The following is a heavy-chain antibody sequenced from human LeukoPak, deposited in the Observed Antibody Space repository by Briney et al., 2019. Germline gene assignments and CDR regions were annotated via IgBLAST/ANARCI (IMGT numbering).Heavy chain of an antibody. V-gene: IGHV1-69*13. Sequence: ASVKVSCKASGGTFSSYAISWVRQAPGQGLEWVGGIIPIFGTANYAQKFQGRVTITADESTSTAYMELSSLRSEDTAVYYCARDDIEWELRGIDYWGQGTLVTVSS. CDR3: ARDDIEWELRGIDY. J-gene: IGHJ4*02. CDR1: GGTFSSYA. CDR2: IIPIFGTA. D-gene: IGHD1-26*01.